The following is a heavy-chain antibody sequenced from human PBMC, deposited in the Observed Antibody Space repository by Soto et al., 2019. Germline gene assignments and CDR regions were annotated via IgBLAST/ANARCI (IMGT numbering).Heavy chain of an antibody. CDR2: IIPIFGTA. V-gene: IGHV1-69*13. D-gene: IGHD6-13*01. CDR1: GGTFSSYA. J-gene: IGHJ3*02. Sequence: SVKVSCKASGGTFSSYAISWVRQAPGQGLEWMGGIIPIFGTANYAQKFQGRVTITADESTSTAYMELSSLRSEDTAVYYCARETTGYSSSWDDAFDIWGQGTMVT. CDR3: ARETTGYSSSWDDAFDI.